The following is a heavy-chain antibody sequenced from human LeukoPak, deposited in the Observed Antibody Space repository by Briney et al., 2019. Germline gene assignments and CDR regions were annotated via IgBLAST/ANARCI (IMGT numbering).Heavy chain of an antibody. Sequence: GGSLRLSCAASGFTFSSYGMHWARQAPGKGLEWVAVIWYDGSNKYYADSVKGRFTISRDNSKNTLYLQMNSLRAEDTAVYYCARDHWPLDVVTATPDYWGQGTLVTVSS. J-gene: IGHJ4*02. CDR3: ARDHWPLDVVTATPDY. CDR2: IWYDGSNK. D-gene: IGHD2-21*02. CDR1: GFTFSSYG. V-gene: IGHV3-33*01.